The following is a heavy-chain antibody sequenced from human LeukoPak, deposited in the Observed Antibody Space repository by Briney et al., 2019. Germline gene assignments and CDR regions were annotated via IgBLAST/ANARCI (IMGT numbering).Heavy chain of an antibody. Sequence: ATLSLTCTGSGGSISNYYCSWVRQPPGKGLEWIGYIYYNWRTTYNPYLKSRVTISVDTSKNQFSLKLNAVTAADTAVCDCARRTYFDLWGRGTLVTVSS. V-gene: IGHV4-59*08. J-gene: IGHJ2*01. CDR2: IYYNWRT. CDR3: ARRTYFDL. CDR1: GGSISNYY.